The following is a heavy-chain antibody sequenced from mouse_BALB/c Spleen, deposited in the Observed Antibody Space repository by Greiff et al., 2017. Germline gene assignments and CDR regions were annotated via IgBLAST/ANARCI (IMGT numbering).Heavy chain of an antibody. CDR1: GFNIKDTY. CDR2: IDPANGNT. V-gene: IGHV14-3*02. Sequence: VQLQQSGAELVKPGASVKLSCTASGFNIKDTYMHWVKQRPEQGLEWIGRIDPANGNTKYDPKFQGKATITADTSSNTAYLQLSSLTSEDTAVYYCASPYYYAMDYWSQGTSVTVSS. D-gene: IGHD2-10*01. CDR3: ASPYYYAMDY. J-gene: IGHJ4*01.